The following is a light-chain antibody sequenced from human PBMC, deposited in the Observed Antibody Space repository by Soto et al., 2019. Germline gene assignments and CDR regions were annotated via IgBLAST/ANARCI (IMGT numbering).Light chain of an antibody. CDR3: NSYTSASTYV. J-gene: IGLJ1*01. V-gene: IGLV2-14*03. CDR2: DVT. Sequence: QPASVSGSPGQSITISCTGTGSDIGSYNYVSWYQHHPGKVPKFIIYDVTNRPSGVSDRFSGSKSGNTASLTISGLQAEDEADYYCNSYTSASTYVFGTGTKVTVL. CDR1: GSDIGSYNY.